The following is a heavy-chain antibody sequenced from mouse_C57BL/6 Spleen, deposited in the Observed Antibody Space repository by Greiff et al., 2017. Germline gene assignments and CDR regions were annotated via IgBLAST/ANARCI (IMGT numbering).Heavy chain of an antibody. CDR1: GYTFTDYE. J-gene: IGHJ1*03. CDR2: FVLETGGT. Sequence: QVQLQQSGAELVRPGASVTLSCKASGYTFTDYELHWVKQTPVHGLEWIGAFVLETGGTAYNQKFKGKAILAADKSSSTAYMELRSLTSEDSADYYSTRRVYYDYDGYWYFDVWGTGTTVTVSS. D-gene: IGHD2-4*01. V-gene: IGHV1-15*01. CDR3: TRRVYYDYDGYWYFDV.